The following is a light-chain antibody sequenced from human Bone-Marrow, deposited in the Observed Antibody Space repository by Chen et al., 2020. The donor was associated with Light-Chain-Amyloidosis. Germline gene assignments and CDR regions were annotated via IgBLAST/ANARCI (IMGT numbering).Light chain of an antibody. CDR2: RID. Sequence: QTVVTQEPSLTVSPGGTVPPTCASSTGAVTSGYYPNWFQQKPGQAPRALIYRIDNKHAWTPDRFSGSLLGGKAALTLSGVLPEDEAEYYCLLYYAGAWVFGGGTKLTVL. V-gene: IGLV7-43*01. CDR1: TGAVTSGYY. J-gene: IGLJ3*02. CDR3: LLYYAGAWV.